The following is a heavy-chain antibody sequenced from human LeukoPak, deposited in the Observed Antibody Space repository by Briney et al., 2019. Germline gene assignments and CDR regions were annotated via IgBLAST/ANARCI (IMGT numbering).Heavy chain of an antibody. CDR1: GYSFTSYY. CDR3: ARDLSFGGLYQYRMDI. V-gene: IGHV1-46*01. D-gene: IGHD3-10*01. J-gene: IGHJ6*04. Sequence: SSVKVSCKASGYSFTSYYMHWVRQAPGQELAWMGLNNPSGGSTSYAQKFQGRVTMTRSMSTSTVYMELSSLRSEDTAVYYCARDLSFGGLYQYRMDIWGKGTTVTVSS. CDR2: NNPSGGST.